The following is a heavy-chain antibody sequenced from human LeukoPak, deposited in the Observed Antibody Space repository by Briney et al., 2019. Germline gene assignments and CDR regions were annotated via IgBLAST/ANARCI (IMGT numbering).Heavy chain of an antibody. CDR1: GFTFSSYS. Sequence: GGSLRLSCAASGFTFSSYSMNWVRQAPGKGLEWVSSISTSSNYIYYADSVKGLFTISRDNAKNSLYLQMNSLRAEDTAMYYCARDAGYCSGGSCFWDAFDIWGQGTMVTVSS. D-gene: IGHD2-15*01. CDR2: ISTSSNYI. CDR3: ARDAGYCSGGSCFWDAFDI. V-gene: IGHV3-21*01. J-gene: IGHJ3*02.